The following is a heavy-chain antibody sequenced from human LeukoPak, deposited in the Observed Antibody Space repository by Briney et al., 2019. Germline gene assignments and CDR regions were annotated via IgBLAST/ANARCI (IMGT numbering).Heavy chain of an antibody. Sequence: GGSLRLSCAASGFTFSSYWMSWVRQAPGKGLEWVANIKQDGSEKYYVDSVKGRFTISRDNAKNSLYLQMNSLRAEDTAVYYCARVGGSWYNWNDAIGWFDPWGQGTLVTVSS. CDR2: IKQDGSEK. CDR1: GFTFSSYW. V-gene: IGHV3-7*01. CDR3: ARVGGSWYNWNDAIGWFDP. J-gene: IGHJ5*02. D-gene: IGHD1-1*01.